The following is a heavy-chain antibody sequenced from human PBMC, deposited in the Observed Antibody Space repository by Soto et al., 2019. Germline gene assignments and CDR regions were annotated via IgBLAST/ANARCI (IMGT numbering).Heavy chain of an antibody. CDR2: ISSSSSYI. CDR3: ARGEQLAGYYYYMDV. J-gene: IGHJ6*03. D-gene: IGHD6-6*01. V-gene: IGHV3-21*01. Sequence: EVQLVESGGGLVKPGGSLRLSCAASGFTFSSYSMNWVRQAPGKGLEWVSSISSSSSYIYYADSVKGRFTISRDNAKNSLYLQMNSLRAEDTAVYYCARGEQLAGYYYYMDVWGKGTTVTVSS. CDR1: GFTFSSYS.